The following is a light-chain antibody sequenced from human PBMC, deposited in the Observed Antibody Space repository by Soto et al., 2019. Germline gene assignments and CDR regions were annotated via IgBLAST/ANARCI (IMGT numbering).Light chain of an antibody. Sequence: EIVMTQSPATLSVSPGERATLSCRASQSVSSNLAWYQQKPGQAPRLLIYGASSRATGIPARFSGSGSGTELTLTISSLRSEDFALYYCQQYNMSPWTFGQGTKVDIK. CDR2: GAS. V-gene: IGKV3-15*01. J-gene: IGKJ1*01. CDR3: QQYNMSPWT. CDR1: QSVSSN.